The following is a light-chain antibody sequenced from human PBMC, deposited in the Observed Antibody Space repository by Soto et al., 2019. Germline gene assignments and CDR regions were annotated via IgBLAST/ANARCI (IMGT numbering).Light chain of an antibody. CDR2: WAS. CDR1: QNVLFSSNNKNY. Sequence: DIVMTQSPDSLAVSLGERATINCKSSQNVLFSSNNKNYLAWYSQKPGQPPKLLIYWASTREFGVPDRFSASGSGTDFTLTISSLQAEDVAVYYCQQYYSTPHTFGQGTKLEIK. CDR3: QQYYSTPHT. J-gene: IGKJ2*01. V-gene: IGKV4-1*01.